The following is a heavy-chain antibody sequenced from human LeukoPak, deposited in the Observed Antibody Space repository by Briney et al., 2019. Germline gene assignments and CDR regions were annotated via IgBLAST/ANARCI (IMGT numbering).Heavy chain of an antibody. J-gene: IGHJ4*02. CDR3: ARHFLRYSGYDC. Sequence: KPSETLSLTCTASGGSISSYYWSWIRQPPGKGLEWIGYIYYSGSTNYNPSLKSRVTISVDTSKNQFSLKLSSVTAADTAVYYCARHFLRYSGYDCWGQGTLVTVSS. CDR1: GGSISSYY. CDR2: IYYSGST. V-gene: IGHV4-59*08. D-gene: IGHD5-12*01.